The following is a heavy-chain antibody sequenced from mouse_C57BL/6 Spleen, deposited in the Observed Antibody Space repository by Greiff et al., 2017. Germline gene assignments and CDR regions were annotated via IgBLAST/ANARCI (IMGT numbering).Heavy chain of an antibody. D-gene: IGHD1-1*01. V-gene: IGHV1-80*01. CDR2: IYPGDGDT. Sequence: VQLQESGAELVKPGASVKISCKASGYAFSSYWMNWVKQRPGKGLEWIGQIYPGDGDTNYNGKFKGKATLPADKSSSTAYMERSSLTSEDTAVYFVARLTVGAVRDYFDYWGQGTTLTVAS. J-gene: IGHJ2*01. CDR1: GYAFSSYW. CDR3: ARLTVGAVRDYFDY.